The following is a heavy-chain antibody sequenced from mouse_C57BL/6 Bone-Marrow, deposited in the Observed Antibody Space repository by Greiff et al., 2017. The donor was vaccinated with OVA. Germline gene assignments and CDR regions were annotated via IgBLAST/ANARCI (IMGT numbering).Heavy chain of an antibody. CDR1: GFTFTDYY. CDR2: IRNKANGYTT. V-gene: IGHV7-3*01. J-gene: IGHJ3*01. D-gene: IGHD2-5*01. CDR3: ARFGSNYDWFAY. Sequence: EVQLVESGGGLVQPGGSLSLSCAASGFTFTDYYMSWVRQPPGKALEWLGFIRNKANGYTTEYSASVKGRFTISRDNSQSILYLQMNALRAEDSATYYCARFGSNYDWFAYWGQGTLVTVSA.